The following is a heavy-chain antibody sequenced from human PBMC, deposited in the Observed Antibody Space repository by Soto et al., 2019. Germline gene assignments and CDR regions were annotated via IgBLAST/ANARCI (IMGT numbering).Heavy chain of an antibody. CDR1: GITFSSYA. J-gene: IGHJ3*02. CDR3: AKTPMIAVVVDAFDI. D-gene: IGHD3-22*01. V-gene: IGHV3-23*01. CDR2: ITGSGLST. Sequence: TGGSLRLSCAASGITFSSYAMSWVRQAPGKGLKWVSGITGSGLSTFYADSVKGRFTISRDNSKNTLFLQMNSLRAEDTAVYYCAKTPMIAVVVDAFDIWGQGTKVTVSS.